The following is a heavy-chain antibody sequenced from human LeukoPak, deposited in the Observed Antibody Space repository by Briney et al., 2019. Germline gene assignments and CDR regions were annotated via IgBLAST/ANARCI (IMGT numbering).Heavy chain of an antibody. Sequence: GRSLRLSCAASGFTFSSYGMHWVRQAPVKVLEWVAVISYDGSNKYYADSVKGRFTISRDNSKNTLYLQMNSLRAEDTAVYYCAKDPGSSWYYYYGMDVWGQGTTVTVSS. D-gene: IGHD6-13*01. J-gene: IGHJ6*02. V-gene: IGHV3-30*18. CDR1: GFTFSSYG. CDR2: ISYDGSNK. CDR3: AKDPGSSWYYYYGMDV.